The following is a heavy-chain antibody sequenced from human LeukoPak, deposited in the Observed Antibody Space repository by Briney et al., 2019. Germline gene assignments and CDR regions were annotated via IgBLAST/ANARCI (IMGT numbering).Heavy chain of an antibody. Sequence: SETLSLTCTVSGGSISSGGYYWSWIRQHPGKGLEWIGYIYYSGSTYYNPSLKSRVTISVDTSKNQFSLKLSSVTAADTAVYYCARASYSYGFIDHWGQGTLVTVSS. CDR1: GGSISSGGYY. CDR3: ARASYSYGFIDH. J-gene: IGHJ4*02. D-gene: IGHD5-18*01. V-gene: IGHV4-31*03. CDR2: IYYSGST.